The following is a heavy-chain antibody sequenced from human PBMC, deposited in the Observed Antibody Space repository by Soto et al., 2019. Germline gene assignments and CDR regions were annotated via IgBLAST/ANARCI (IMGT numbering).Heavy chain of an antibody. D-gene: IGHD1-26*01. V-gene: IGHV4-61*01. Sequence: QVQLQESGPGLLKPSETLTLTCTVTRGSVRSQTHFWTWIRQPPGKGLEWIGYKYYSGISNYNPSLQSRVTISVDTSKNQFYLRLTSVTAADTAVYYCVREDMSGTYYFDAWGQGALVTVSS. CDR1: RGSVRSQTHF. CDR3: VREDMSGTYYFDA. J-gene: IGHJ4*02. CDR2: KYYSGIS.